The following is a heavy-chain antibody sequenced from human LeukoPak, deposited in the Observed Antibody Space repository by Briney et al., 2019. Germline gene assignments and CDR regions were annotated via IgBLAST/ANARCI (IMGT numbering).Heavy chain of an antibody. V-gene: IGHV3-23*01. CDR1: GFTFSSYA. D-gene: IGHD4-23*01. CDR3: AKDSYGGNSADY. Sequence: HPGGSLRLSCAASGFTFSSYAMSWVRQAPGKGLEWVSAISGSGGSTYYADSVKGRFTISRDNSKNTLYLQMNSLRAEDTAVYYCAKDSYGGNSADYWGQGTLVTVSS. J-gene: IGHJ4*02. CDR2: ISGSGGST.